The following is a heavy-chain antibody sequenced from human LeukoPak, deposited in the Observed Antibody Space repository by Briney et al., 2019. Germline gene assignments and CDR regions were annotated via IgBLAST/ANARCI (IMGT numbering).Heavy chain of an antibody. V-gene: IGHV4-39*07. J-gene: IGHJ6*03. D-gene: IGHD4-17*01. CDR2: IYSGGST. Sequence: SETLSLTCTVSGGSINSSNYYWGWIRQPPGKGLEWIGSIYSGGSTYYNPSLKSRVTISVDTSKNQFSLKLSSVTAADTAVYYCARYKSYGDYEHYYYMDVWGKGTTVTVSS. CDR1: GGSINSSNYY. CDR3: ARYKSYGDYEHYYYMDV.